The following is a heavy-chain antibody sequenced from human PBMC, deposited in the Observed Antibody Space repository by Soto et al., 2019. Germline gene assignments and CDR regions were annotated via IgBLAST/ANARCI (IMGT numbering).Heavy chain of an antibody. CDR1: GESFSDYC. CDR3: ARAGKDSEMATVDY. Sequence: QVQLQQWGAGLLKPSETLSLTCAVYGESFSDYCWTWIRQPPGKGLEWIGEINHSGSTNYHPSLKRRVTISVDTSKNQFSLKLSSVTAADTAVYYCARAGKDSEMATVDYWGQGTLVTVSS. D-gene: IGHD5-12*01. V-gene: IGHV4-34*01. J-gene: IGHJ4*02. CDR2: INHSGST.